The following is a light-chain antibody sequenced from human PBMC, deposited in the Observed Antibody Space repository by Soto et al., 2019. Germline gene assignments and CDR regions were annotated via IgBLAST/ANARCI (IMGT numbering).Light chain of an antibody. CDR1: QSVSSTY. Sequence: EIVLTQSPGTLSLSPGERVTLSCRASQSVSSTYLVWYQQKPGQAPRLLIYGASSRATGIPDRFSGSGSGPDFTLTIRRLEPEDFAVYYCQQYGSSPYTFGQGTKLEIK. CDR3: QQYGSSPYT. CDR2: GAS. J-gene: IGKJ2*01. V-gene: IGKV3-20*01.